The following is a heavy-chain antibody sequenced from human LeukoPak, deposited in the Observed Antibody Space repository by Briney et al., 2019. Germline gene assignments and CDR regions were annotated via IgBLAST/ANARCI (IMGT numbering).Heavy chain of an antibody. Sequence: GGSLRLSCAASGFTLRNYAMSWVRQAPGKGLEWVSSIGAGDKYTYYADSVKGRFTISRDNSKNTLYLQMNSLRTEDTAVYYCAKDGSYFDFEHWGQGTLVTVSS. CDR3: AKDGSYFDFEH. CDR2: IGAGDKYT. V-gene: IGHV3-23*01. D-gene: IGHD1-26*01. J-gene: IGHJ1*01. CDR1: GFTLRNYA.